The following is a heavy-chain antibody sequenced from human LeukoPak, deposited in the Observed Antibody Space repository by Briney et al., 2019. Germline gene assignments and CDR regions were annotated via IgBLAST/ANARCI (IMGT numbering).Heavy chain of an antibody. V-gene: IGHV4-30-4*08. CDR2: IYYRGST. D-gene: IGHD6-19*01. CDR1: GDSFISGAYS. J-gene: IGHJ6*03. CDR3: ARLLDVVAVAGTGRYYYYYMDV. Sequence: SETLSLTCTVSGDSFISGAYSWTWIRQHPGKGLEWIGYIYYRGSTYYNPSLKSRVTISVDTSKNQFSLKLSSVTAADTAVYYCARLLDVVAVAGTGRYYYYYMDVWGKGTTVTVSS.